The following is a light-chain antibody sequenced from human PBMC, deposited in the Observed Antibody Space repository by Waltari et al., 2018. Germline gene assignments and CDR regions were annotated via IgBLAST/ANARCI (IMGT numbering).Light chain of an antibody. CDR3: QKYVTLPAT. V-gene: IGKV3-20*01. CDR2: HAS. CDR1: QNVGKY. J-gene: IGKJ1*01. Sequence: EFLLTQSPGTVSVSPGVGVTLSCRASQNVGKYLAWYQQRPGQPPRLLIYHASNRAIGIPDRFSGSGSGTDFSLTISRLEPEDFAVYYCQKYVTLPATFGQGTKVEIK.